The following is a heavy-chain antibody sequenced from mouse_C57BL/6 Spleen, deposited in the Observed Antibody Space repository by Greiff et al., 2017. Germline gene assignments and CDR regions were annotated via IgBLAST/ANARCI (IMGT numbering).Heavy chain of an antibody. J-gene: IGHJ2*01. CDR1: GFNIKDDY. Sequence: VQLQQSGAELVRPGASVKLSCTASGFNIKDDYMHWVKQRPEQGLEWIGWIDPENGDTEYASKFQGKATITADTSSNTAYLQLSSLTSEDTAVYYCTTATGTGGYFDDWGQGTTLTVSS. V-gene: IGHV14-4*01. CDR2: IDPENGDT. D-gene: IGHD4-1*02. CDR3: TTATGTGGYFDD.